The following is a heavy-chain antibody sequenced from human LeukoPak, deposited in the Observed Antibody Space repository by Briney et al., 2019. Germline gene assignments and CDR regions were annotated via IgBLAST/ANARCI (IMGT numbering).Heavy chain of an antibody. D-gene: IGHD4-23*01. V-gene: IGHV4-59*08. CDR2: IYYSGST. J-gene: IGHJ3*02. Sequence: KPSQTLSLTCTVSGGSISSYYWSWIRQPPGKGLEWIGYIYYSGSTNYNPSLKSRVTISVDTSKNQFSLKLSSVTAADTAVYYCARQLNSDIHGHNAFDIWGQGTMVTVSS. CDR1: GGSISSYY. CDR3: ARQLNSDIHGHNAFDI.